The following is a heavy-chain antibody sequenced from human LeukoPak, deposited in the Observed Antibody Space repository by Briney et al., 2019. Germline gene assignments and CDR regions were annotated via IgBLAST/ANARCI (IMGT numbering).Heavy chain of an antibody. V-gene: IGHV4-59*12. J-gene: IGHJ4*02. Sequence: SETLSLTCTVSGGSISNYYWSWIRQPPGKGLEWIGYIYYSGSTNYNPSLKSRVTISVDTSKNQFSLKLSSVTAADTAVYYCARGLTSMPPGGYWGQGTLVTVSS. D-gene: IGHD2/OR15-2a*01. CDR3: ARGLTSMPPGGY. CDR1: GGSISNYY. CDR2: IYYSGST.